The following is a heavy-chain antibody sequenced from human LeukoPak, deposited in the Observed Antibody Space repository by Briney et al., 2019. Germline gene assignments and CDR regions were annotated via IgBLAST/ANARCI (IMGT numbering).Heavy chain of an antibody. J-gene: IGHJ5*02. CDR3: ARITYDFWSGYYMPDDP. Sequence: ASVKVSCKASGYTFPNYGISWVRQAPGQGLEWMGWISIYNGNTDYAQKLRGRVTMTTDTSTSTAYMELRSLRSDDTAVDYCARITYDFWSGYYMPDDPWGQGTLVTVSS. D-gene: IGHD3-3*01. CDR2: ISIYNGNT. CDR1: GYTFPNYG. V-gene: IGHV1-18*01.